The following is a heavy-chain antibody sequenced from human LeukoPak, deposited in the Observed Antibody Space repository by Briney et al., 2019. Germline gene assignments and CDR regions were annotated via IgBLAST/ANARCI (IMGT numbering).Heavy chain of an antibody. CDR1: VYTFTSYG. CDR2: ISAYNGNT. CDR3: ARNPPLYQLWFDY. J-gene: IGHJ4*02. Sequence: ASVKVSCKASVYTFTSYGISWVRQAPGKGLEGRGWISAYNGNTNKAQKLQGRVTMTTDTSTSTAYMELRSLKSDDTAVYYCARNPPLYQLWFDYWGQGTLVTVSS. D-gene: IGHD5-18*01. V-gene: IGHV1-18*01.